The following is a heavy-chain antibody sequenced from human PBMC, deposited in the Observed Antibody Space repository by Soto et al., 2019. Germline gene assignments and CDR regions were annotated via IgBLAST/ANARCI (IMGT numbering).Heavy chain of an antibody. CDR3: ARGLTTVTTVRYFDY. CDR2: INHSGST. V-gene: IGHV4-34*01. Sequence: TGGSLRLSCAASGFTFSSYSMNWVRQAPGKGLEWIGEINHSGSTNYNPSLKSRVTISVDTSKNQFSLKLSSVTAADTAVYYCARGLTTVTTVRYFDYWGQGTLVTVS. CDR1: GFTFSSYS. J-gene: IGHJ4*02. D-gene: IGHD4-17*01.